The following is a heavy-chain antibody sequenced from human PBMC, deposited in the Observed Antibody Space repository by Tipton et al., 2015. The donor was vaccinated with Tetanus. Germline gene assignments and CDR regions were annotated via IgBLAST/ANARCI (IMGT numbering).Heavy chain of an antibody. Sequence: TLSLTCTVSGGSFSGYYWSWIRQPPGKGLEWIGSIYYSGSTYYNPSLKSRVTISVDTSKNQFSLKLTSVTAADTAVYYCATLTTVVTPRWYFDLWGRGTQVTVSS. CDR3: ATLTTVVTPRWYFDL. V-gene: IGHV4-59*05. CDR1: GGSFSGYY. CDR2: IYYSGST. D-gene: IGHD4-23*01. J-gene: IGHJ2*01.